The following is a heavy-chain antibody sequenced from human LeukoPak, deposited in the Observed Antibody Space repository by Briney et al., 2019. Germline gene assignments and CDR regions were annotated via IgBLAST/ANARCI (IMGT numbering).Heavy chain of an antibody. CDR3: VVVVEPPDSDGFDV. Sequence: GGSLRLSCAASGFTFGNSWVHWVRQAPGKGLVWVSLINADGSTATYADSVKGRFTISRDNARNTLPLQMNSLTIEDTAVYYCVVVVEPPDSDGFDVWGQGTVITVSS. CDR2: INADGSTA. V-gene: IGHV3-74*01. J-gene: IGHJ3*01. D-gene: IGHD1-14*01. CDR1: GFTFGNSW.